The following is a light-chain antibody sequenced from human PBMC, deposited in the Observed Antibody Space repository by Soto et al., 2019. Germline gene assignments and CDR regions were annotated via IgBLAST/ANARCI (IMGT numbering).Light chain of an antibody. Sequence: DIQMTQSPSSLSASVGDRVTITCRASQSISNLLNWYQHKPGKAPKLLIYGTSTLQSGVPSRFSGSGSGTDFTLTISSLHREDFATYYCQQSYSSSWTFGQGTKVEIK. V-gene: IGKV1-39*01. CDR2: GTS. CDR1: QSISNL. J-gene: IGKJ1*01. CDR3: QQSYSSSWT.